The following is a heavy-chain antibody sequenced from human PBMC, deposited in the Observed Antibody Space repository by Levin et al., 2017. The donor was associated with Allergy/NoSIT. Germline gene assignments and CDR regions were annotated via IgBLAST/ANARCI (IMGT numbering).Heavy chain of an antibody. CDR1: GFIVSSID. V-gene: IGHV3-53*01. CDR2: IYYGGST. Sequence: GGSLRLSCAASGFIVSSIDMSWVRQAPGKGLEWVSVIYYGGSTYYADSVKGRFTISRDNSKNTLYLQMTSLRADDTAVYYCARDLSGGDGYWGQGTLVTVSS. D-gene: IGHD2-21*02. CDR3: ARDLSGGDGY. J-gene: IGHJ4*02.